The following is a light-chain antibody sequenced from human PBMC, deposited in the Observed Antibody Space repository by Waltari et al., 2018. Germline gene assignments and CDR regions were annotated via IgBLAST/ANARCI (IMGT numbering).Light chain of an antibody. Sequence: QSVLTQPPSASGTPGQRVTISCSGGRSNIGSNTVNWYQQLPGTAPKLLINIYNQRPSGVPDRFSGSKSGTSASLAISGLQSEDEADYYCATWDDSLYIPVFGGGTKLTVL. CDR3: ATWDDSLYIPV. J-gene: IGLJ3*02. CDR1: RSNIGSNT. CDR2: IYN. V-gene: IGLV1-44*01.